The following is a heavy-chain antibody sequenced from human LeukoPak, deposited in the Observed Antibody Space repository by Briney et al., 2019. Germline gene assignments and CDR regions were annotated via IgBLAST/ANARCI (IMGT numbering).Heavy chain of an antibody. D-gene: IGHD4-17*01. CDR1: GVPFSDYY. V-gene: IGHV3-11*01. J-gene: IGHJ3*02. Sequence: GGPLRLSCAASGVPFSDYYISWIRRAPGRGLEGVAYISSSGSTIYYAASVKGRFTISRDNAKNSLYLQMNSLRAEDTAVYYCASHTRFIDYGDAPDAFDIWGQGTMVTVSS. CDR2: ISSSGSTI. CDR3: ASHTRFIDYGDAPDAFDI.